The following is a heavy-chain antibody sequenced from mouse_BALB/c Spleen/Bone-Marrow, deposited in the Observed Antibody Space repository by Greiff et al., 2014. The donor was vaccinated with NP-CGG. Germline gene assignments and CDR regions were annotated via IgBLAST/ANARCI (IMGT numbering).Heavy chain of an antibody. J-gene: IGHJ4*01. CDR1: GYTFSNLW. CDR2: ILPGSDST. V-gene: IGHV1-9*01. Sequence: QVQLQQSGAELMKPGASVKISCKATGYTFSNLWIEWMKQRPGHGLEWIGEILPGSDSTKYHEKFKGKATFTADPSTKTVYMQLSSLTSEDSAVYYCARCRSYTMDFWGQGTSVTVSS. CDR3: ARCRSYTMDF.